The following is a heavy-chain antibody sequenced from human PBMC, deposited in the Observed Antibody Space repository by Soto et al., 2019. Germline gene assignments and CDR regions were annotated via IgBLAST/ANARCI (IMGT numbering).Heavy chain of an antibody. J-gene: IGHJ4*02. D-gene: IGHD3-9*01. Sequence: QVTLKESGPVLVKPTETLTLTCTVSGFSLSNARMGVSWIRQPPGKALEWLAHIFSNDEKSYSTSLKSRLTISKHTSKSQVVLTMTNMDPVDTATYYCARTREDYDILTGYSLTFDYWGQGTLVTVSS. CDR1: GFSLSNARMG. CDR2: IFSNDEK. V-gene: IGHV2-26*01. CDR3: ARTREDYDILTGYSLTFDY.